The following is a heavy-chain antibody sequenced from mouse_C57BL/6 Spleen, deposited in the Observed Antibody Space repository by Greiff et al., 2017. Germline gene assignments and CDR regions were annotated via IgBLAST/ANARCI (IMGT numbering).Heavy chain of an antibody. J-gene: IGHJ2*01. D-gene: IGHD1-1*01. Sequence: EVQLQQSGPELVKPGASVKLSCKASGYSFTDYNMHWVKQSTGHSLEWIGVINPNYGTTSYNQKFKGKATLTVDQSSSTAYMQLNSLTSEDSAVXYSARGDYGSSYEYFDYWGQGTTLTVSS. V-gene: IGHV1-39*01. CDR3: ARGDYGSSYEYFDY. CDR1: GYSFTDYN. CDR2: INPNYGTT.